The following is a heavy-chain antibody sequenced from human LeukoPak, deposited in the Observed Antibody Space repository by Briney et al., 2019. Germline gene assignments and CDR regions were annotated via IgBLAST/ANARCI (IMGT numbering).Heavy chain of an antibody. CDR2: ISYDGSNK. V-gene: IGHV3-30*19. CDR1: GFTFSSYS. D-gene: IGHD1-26*01. Sequence: GGSLRLSCAASGFTFSSYSMNWVRQAPGKGLEWVAVISYDGSNKYYADSVKGRFTISRDNSKNTLYLQMNSLRAEDTAVYYCARTLSRWDDAFDIWGQGTMVTVSS. J-gene: IGHJ3*02. CDR3: ARTLSRWDDAFDI.